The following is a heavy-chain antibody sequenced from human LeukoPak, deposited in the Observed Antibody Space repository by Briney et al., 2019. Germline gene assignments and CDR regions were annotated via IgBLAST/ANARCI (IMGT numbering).Heavy chain of an antibody. CDR1: GFTFSSYA. CDR2: ISYDGSNK. V-gene: IGHV3-30-3*01. Sequence: GGSLRLSCAASGFTFSSYAMHWIRQAPGKELEWVAVISYDGSNKYYADSVKGRFTISRDNSKNTLYLQMNSLRAEDTAVYYCARDQLLWFGEFTKFDYWGQGTLVTVSS. D-gene: IGHD3-10*01. CDR3: ARDQLLWFGEFTKFDY. J-gene: IGHJ4*02.